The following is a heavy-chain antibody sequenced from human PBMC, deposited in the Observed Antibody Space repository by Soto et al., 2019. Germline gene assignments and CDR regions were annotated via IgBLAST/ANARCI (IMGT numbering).Heavy chain of an antibody. V-gene: IGHV3-74*01. CDR3: AQGGSSSSSGDAFEI. CDR2: ISNDGTNK. CDR1: GFTFSRHW. D-gene: IGHD6-6*01. J-gene: IGHJ3*02. Sequence: GGSLRLSCAASGFTFSRHWMHWVRQTPGKGLLWVSRISNDGTNKYHAESVKGRFAISRDNSKSTQWLQMNSLRVEDTAIYYCAQGGSSSSSGDAFEIWGQGTKVTVSS.